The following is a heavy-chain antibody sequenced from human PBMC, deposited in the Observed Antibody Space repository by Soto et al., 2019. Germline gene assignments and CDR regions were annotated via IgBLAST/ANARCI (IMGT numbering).Heavy chain of an antibody. V-gene: IGHV1-69*13. CDR3: AREYYYEISGYYSLDY. J-gene: IGHJ4*02. CDR2: IIPIFGTA. D-gene: IGHD3-22*01. Sequence: SVKVSCKASGGTFSSYAISWVRQAPGQGLEWMGGIIPIFGTANYAQKFQGRVTITADESTSTAYMELSSLRSEDTAVNYCAREYYYEISGYYSLDYWGQGTLVTVSS. CDR1: GGTFSSYA.